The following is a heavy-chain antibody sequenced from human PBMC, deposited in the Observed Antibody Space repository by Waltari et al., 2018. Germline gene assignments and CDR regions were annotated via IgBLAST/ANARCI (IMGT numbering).Heavy chain of an antibody. V-gene: IGHV3-53*02. Sequence: EVQLVETGGGLIQPGGSLRLSCSASGLTVSSNYISWVRQAPGTGLEWVSIIDSGGSTYYADSVKGRFTISRDDSKNMVYLQMNSLRAEDTALYYCARGLGPYGTGWIMWGQGTMVTVSS. J-gene: IGHJ3*02. CDR1: GLTVSSNY. D-gene: IGHD1-1*01. CDR3: ARGLGPYGTGWIM. CDR2: IDSGGST.